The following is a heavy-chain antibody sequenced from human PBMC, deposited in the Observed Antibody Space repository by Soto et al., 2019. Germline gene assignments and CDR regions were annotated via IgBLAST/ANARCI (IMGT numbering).Heavy chain of an antibody. CDR2: ISYDGSNK. CDR3: ARDRLRSSGWKFDY. D-gene: IGHD6-19*01. J-gene: IGHJ4*02. V-gene: IGHV3-30-3*01. CDR1: GFTFSSYA. Sequence: QVQLVESGGGVVQPGRSLRLSCAASGFTFSSYAMHWVRQAPGKGLEWVAVISYDGSNKYYADSVKGRFTISRDNSKNTLYLQMNSLRAEDTAVYYCARDRLRSSGWKFDYWGQGTLVTVSS.